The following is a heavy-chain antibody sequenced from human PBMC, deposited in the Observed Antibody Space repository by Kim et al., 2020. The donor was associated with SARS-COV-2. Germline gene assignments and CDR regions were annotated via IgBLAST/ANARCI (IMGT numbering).Heavy chain of an antibody. V-gene: IGHV4-61*02. CDR3: ARVGRQLERPPYYYYYGMDV. J-gene: IGHJ6*02. Sequence: SETLSLTCTVSGGSISSGSYYWSWIRQPAGKGLEWIGRIYTSGSTNYNPSLKSRVTIAVDTSKNQFSLKLSSVTAADTAVYYCARVGRQLERPPYYYYYGMDVWGQGTTVTVSS. D-gene: IGHD1-1*01. CDR2: IYTSGST. CDR1: GGSISSGSYY.